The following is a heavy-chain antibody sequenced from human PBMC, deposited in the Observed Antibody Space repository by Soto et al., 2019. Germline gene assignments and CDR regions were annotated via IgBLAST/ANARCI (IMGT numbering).Heavy chain of an antibody. J-gene: IGHJ6*02. CDR1: GFTFSSYA. Sequence: EVQLLESGGGLVQPGGSLRLSCAASGFTFSSYAMSWVRQAPGKGLEWVSAISGSGGSTYYADSVKGRFTISRDNSKNTLYLQMNSLRAEDTAVYYCAKWGGYSGYKMHYGMDVWGQGTTVTVSS. D-gene: IGHD5-12*01. CDR2: ISGSGGST. CDR3: AKWGGYSGYKMHYGMDV. V-gene: IGHV3-23*01.